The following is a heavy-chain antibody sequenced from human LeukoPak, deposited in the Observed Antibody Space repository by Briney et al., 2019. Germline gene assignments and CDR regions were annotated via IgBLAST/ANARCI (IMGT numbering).Heavy chain of an antibody. Sequence: ASVKVSCKASGYTFTSYDINWVRQATGQGLEWMGWMNPNSGNTGYAQKFQGRVTITRNTSISTAYMELSSLRSEDTAVYYCARVSYYYYYMDVWGKGTTVTISS. CDR3: ARVSYYYYYMDV. CDR1: GYTFTSYD. V-gene: IGHV1-8*03. J-gene: IGHJ6*03. CDR2: MNPNSGNT.